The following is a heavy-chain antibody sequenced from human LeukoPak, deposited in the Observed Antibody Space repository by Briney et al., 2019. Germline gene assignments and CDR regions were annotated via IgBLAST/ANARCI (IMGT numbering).Heavy chain of an antibody. CDR1: GFSFSSYS. Sequence: GGSLRLSCAATGFSFSSYSMTWARQAPGKGLDWVSSISRSGDSTYYADSVKGRFTIPRDNSKNIVYLQMDSLRVEDTALYYCANDLPGKVWFDSWGQGTLVIVSS. CDR2: ISRSGDST. V-gene: IGHV3-23*01. D-gene: IGHD1-14*01. CDR3: ANDLPGKVWFDS. J-gene: IGHJ5*01.